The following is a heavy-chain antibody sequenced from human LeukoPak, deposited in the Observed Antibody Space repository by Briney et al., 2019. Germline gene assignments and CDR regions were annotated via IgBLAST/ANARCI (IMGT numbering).Heavy chain of an antibody. CDR2: IYYTGST. CDR1: GGSISSYY. V-gene: IGHV4-59*01. D-gene: IGHD2-2*01. Sequence: PSETLSLTCTVSGGSISSYYWSWIRQPPGKGLEGIGYIYYTGSTNYIPSLKSRVTISVDTSKNQFSLKMNSVTAADTAVYYCARRGVVVPARRFDPWGQGTLVTVSS. CDR3: ARRGVVVPARRFDP. J-gene: IGHJ5*02.